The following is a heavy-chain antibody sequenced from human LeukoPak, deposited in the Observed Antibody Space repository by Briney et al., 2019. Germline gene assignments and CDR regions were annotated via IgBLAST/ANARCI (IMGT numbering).Heavy chain of an antibody. D-gene: IGHD5-18*01. CDR3: ARGNPWIQLGVNY. CDR2: INHSGST. Sequence: SETLSLTCAVYGGSLSGYYWSWIRQPPGKGLEWIGEINHSGSTNYNPSLKSRVTISVDTSKNQFSLKLSSVTAADTAVYYCARGNPWIQLGVNYWGQGTLVTVSS. V-gene: IGHV4-34*01. CDR1: GGSLSGYY. J-gene: IGHJ4*02.